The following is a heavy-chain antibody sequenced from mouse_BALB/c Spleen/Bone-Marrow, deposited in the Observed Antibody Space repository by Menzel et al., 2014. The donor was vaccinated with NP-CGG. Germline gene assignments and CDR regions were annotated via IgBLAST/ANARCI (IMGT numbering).Heavy chain of an antibody. CDR3: ARGGSSYGWYFDV. CDR2: IDPANGNT. CDR1: GFNIKDTY. V-gene: IGHV14-3*02. J-gene: IGHJ1*01. Sequence: EVKLQESGAELVKPGASVKLSCTASGFNIKDTYMPWVKQRPEQGLEWIGRIDPANGNTKYDPKLQGKATITADTSSNTAYLQLSSLTSEDTAVYYCARGGSSYGWYFDVWGAGTTVTVSS. D-gene: IGHD1-1*01.